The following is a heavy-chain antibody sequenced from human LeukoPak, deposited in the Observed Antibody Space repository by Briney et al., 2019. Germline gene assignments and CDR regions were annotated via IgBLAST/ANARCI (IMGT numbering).Heavy chain of an antibody. J-gene: IGHJ4*02. CDR3: AKESFSDSSGSIGGYFDY. Sequence: PGGSLRLSCAASGFSVSDNCMSWVRRNPGKGLDWVAVICSGGTTHYGDSVKGRFTISRDNSKNSLYLQMNSLRAEDTALYYCAKESFSDSSGSIGGYFDYWGQGTLVTVSS. V-gene: IGHV3-53*05. D-gene: IGHD3-22*01. CDR2: ICSGGTT. CDR1: GFSVSDNC.